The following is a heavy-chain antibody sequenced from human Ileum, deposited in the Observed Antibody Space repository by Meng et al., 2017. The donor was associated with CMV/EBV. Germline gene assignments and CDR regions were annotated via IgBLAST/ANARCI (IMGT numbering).Heavy chain of an antibody. J-gene: IGHJ4*02. D-gene: IGHD6-13*01. CDR3: AKDLTASSWYTRRNYCFHY. Sequence: GNYAMSWVGRAPGRGLEWVSGISGRGDGRLYADSGKGRFNISRDNSNSTVYLEMNSLTAEDTAVYYCAKDLTASSWYTRRNYCFHYWGQGTLVTVSS. V-gene: IGHV3-23*01. CDR1: GNYA. CDR2: ISGRGDGR.